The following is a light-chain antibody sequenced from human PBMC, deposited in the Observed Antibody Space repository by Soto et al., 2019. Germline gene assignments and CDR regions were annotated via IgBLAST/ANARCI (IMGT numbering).Light chain of an antibody. V-gene: IGKV1-5*03. J-gene: IGKJ1*01. Sequence: DIQMTQSPSTLSASVGDRVTITFRASQSISNLLAWYQQKPGEAPKLLIYKASNLENGVPSRFSGSGSGTEFTLTISSLQSEDSAVYYCHQYNNWPQTFGQGTKVGI. CDR3: HQYNNWPQT. CDR2: KAS. CDR1: QSISNL.